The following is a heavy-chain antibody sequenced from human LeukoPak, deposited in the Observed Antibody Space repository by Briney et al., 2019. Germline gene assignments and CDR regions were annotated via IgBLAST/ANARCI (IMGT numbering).Heavy chain of an antibody. CDR2: IYYSGST. Sequence: PSDTQSLPCTLSVCSISSGGYYCRWIRKPPGKGLEWLGSIYYSGSTYYDPSLKSRVTISADTSKNQFSLKLTSVTAADAAVYYCARQYSSGWPWFDPWGQGTLVTVSS. CDR3: ARQYSSGWPWFDP. V-gene: IGHV4-39*01. CDR1: VCSISSGGYY. D-gene: IGHD6-19*01. J-gene: IGHJ5*02.